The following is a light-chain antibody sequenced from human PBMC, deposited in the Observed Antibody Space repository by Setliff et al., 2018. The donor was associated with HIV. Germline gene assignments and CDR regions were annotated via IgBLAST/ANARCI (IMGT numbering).Light chain of an antibody. V-gene: IGLV6-57*01. CDR2: EDN. J-gene: IGLJ2*01. Sequence: NFMLTQPHSVSESPGKTVTISCTRSSGSIGSNYVQWYQQRPGSSPTTVIFEDNQRPSGVPGRFSASIVSSSNSASLTISGLKTEDEADYYCQSYDSSNHVIFGGGTKVTVL. CDR3: QSYDSSNHVI. CDR1: SGSIGSNY.